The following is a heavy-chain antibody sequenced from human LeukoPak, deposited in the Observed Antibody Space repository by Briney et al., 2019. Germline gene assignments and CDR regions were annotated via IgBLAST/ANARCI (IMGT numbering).Heavy chain of an antibody. Sequence: PSETLSLTCTVSGGSISSYYWSWIRQPPGKGLEWIGNIYYSGSTNYNPSLKSRVTISVDTSKNQFSLKLSFVTAADTAVYYCTRGSIAYYYMDVWGKGTTVTISS. J-gene: IGHJ6*03. V-gene: IGHV4-59*01. CDR2: IYYSGST. D-gene: IGHD3-22*01. CDR3: TRGSIAYYYMDV. CDR1: GGSISSYY.